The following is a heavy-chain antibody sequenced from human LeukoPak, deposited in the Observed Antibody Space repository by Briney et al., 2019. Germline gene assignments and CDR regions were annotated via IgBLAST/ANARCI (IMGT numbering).Heavy chain of an antibody. Sequence: SETLSLTCAVSGYSISSGYYWGWIRQPPGRGLEWFGIIYQSGSTFYNPSLKTRVTISVDTSKNQFSLTLSSVTTADTAVYYCARIFGSGNENYFYYMDVWGKGTTVTVSS. V-gene: IGHV4-38-2*01. D-gene: IGHD3-10*01. CDR1: GYSISSGYY. CDR3: ARIFGSGNENYFYYMDV. J-gene: IGHJ6*03. CDR2: IYQSGST.